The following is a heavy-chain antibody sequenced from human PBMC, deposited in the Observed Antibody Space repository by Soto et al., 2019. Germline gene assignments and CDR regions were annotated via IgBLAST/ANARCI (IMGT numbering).Heavy chain of an antibody. Sequence: EVQLLESGGDLVQPGGSLRLSCAASGFTFTYYAMSWIRQAPGKGLEWVSPITGGGDNTYYADSVKGRFTISRDNSKNTLYLQMNSLRAEDTAFYYCTQDGGSRDWLTVNWGQGTLVTVSS. D-gene: IGHD3-9*01. V-gene: IGHV3-23*01. J-gene: IGHJ4*02. CDR3: TQDGGSRDWLTVN. CDR1: GFTFTYYA. CDR2: ITGGGDNT.